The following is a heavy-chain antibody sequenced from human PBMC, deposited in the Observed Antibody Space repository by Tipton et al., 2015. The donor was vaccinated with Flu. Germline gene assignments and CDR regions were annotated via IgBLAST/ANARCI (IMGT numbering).Heavy chain of an antibody. CDR1: GDSVSSNSAA. D-gene: IGHD2-8*01. V-gene: IGHV6-1*01. CDR2: TYYRSKWYN. J-gene: IGHJ6*02. Sequence: GLVKPSQTLSLTCAISGDSVSSNSAAWNWIRQSPSRGLEWLGRTYYRSKWYNDYAVSVKSRITINPDTSKNQFSLQLNSVTPEDTAVYYCAREAHCTNGVCYIWAYSYYGMDVWGQGTTVTVSS. CDR3: AREAHCTNGVCYIWAYSYYGMDV.